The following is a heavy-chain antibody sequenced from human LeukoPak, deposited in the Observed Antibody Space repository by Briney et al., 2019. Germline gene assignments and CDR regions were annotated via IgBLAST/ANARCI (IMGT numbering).Heavy chain of an antibody. CDR2: ISGSGGST. Sequence: GGSLRLSCIASGFTFSTYGMSWVRQAPGKGLEWVSAISGSGGSTYYADSVKGRFTISRDNSKNTLYLQMNSLRVEDTALYYCARDATTAVGWVYMDVWGKGTTVTISS. V-gene: IGHV3-23*01. J-gene: IGHJ6*03. CDR3: ARDATTAVGWVYMDV. CDR1: GFTFSTYG. D-gene: IGHD6-13*01.